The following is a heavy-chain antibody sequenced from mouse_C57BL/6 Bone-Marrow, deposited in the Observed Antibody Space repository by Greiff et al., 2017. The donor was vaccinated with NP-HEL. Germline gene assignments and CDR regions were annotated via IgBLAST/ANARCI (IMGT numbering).Heavy chain of an antibody. V-gene: IGHV6-6*01. Sequence: EVKVEESGGGLVQPGGSMKLSCAASGFTFSDAWMDWVRQSPEKGLEWVAEIRNKANNPATYYAESGKGRFTISRDDSKSSVYLQMNSLRAEDTGIYYCTGGSVYWYFDVWGTGTTVTVSS. CDR1: GFTFSDAW. J-gene: IGHJ1*03. D-gene: IGHD1-1*01. CDR2: IRNKANNPAT. CDR3: TGGSVYWYFDV.